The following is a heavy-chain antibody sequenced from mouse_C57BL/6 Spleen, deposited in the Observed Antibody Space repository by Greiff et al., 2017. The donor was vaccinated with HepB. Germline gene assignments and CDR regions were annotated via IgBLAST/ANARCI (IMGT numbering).Heavy chain of an antibody. D-gene: IGHD2-4*01. V-gene: IGHV1-64*01. CDR2: IHPNSGST. J-gene: IGHJ3*01. CDR1: GYTFTSYW. CDR3: ARQGYDYDEFAY. Sequence: QVQLQQPGAELVKPGASVKLSCKASGYTFTSYWMHWVKQRPGQGLEWIGMIHPNSGSTNYNEKFKSKATLTVDKSSSTAYMQLSSLTSEDSAVYYCARQGYDYDEFAYWGQRTLVTVSA.